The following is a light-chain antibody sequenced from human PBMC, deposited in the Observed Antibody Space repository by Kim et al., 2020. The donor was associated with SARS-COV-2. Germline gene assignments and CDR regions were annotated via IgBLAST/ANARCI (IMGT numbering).Light chain of an antibody. J-gene: IGKJ1*01. Sequence: DIQLTQSPSSLSASIGDRVTITCRASQDIANSLAWYQQKPGRVPKVLIYAASTLQSGVPSRFSGSGSGTEFTLTIDSLQTEDVATYYCQKYNSAPWTFGPGTKVDIK. CDR2: AAS. CDR1: QDIANS. V-gene: IGKV1-27*01. CDR3: QKYNSAPWT.